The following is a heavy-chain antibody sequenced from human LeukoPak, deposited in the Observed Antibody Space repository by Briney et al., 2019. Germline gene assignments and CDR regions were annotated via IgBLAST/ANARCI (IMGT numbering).Heavy chain of an antibody. D-gene: IGHD6-19*01. J-gene: IGHJ4*02. CDR2: ISYDGSNK. CDR1: GFTFRNYV. CDR3: ARDRVERGIAVAGLI. V-gene: IGHV3-30-3*01. Sequence: PGGSLRLSCAASGFTFRNYVIHWVRQAPGKGLEWVAVISYDGSNKYYADSVKGRFTISRDNSKNTLYLQMNSLRAEDTAVYYCARDRVERGIAVAGLIWGQGTLVTVSS.